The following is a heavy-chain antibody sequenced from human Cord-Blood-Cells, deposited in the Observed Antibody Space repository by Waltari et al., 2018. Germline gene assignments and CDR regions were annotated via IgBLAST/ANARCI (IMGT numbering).Heavy chain of an antibody. D-gene: IGHD6-6*01. CDR1: GGSISSSSYY. Sequence: QLQLQESGPGPVKPSETLSLTCPVSGGSISSSSYYWGWIRQPPGKGLGWIVSIYYSGSTYYNPSLKSRVTISVDTSKNQFSLKLSSVTAADTAVYYCARQAPHLDYWGQGTLVTVSS. CDR2: IYYSGST. V-gene: IGHV4-39*01. J-gene: IGHJ4*02. CDR3: ARQAPHLDY.